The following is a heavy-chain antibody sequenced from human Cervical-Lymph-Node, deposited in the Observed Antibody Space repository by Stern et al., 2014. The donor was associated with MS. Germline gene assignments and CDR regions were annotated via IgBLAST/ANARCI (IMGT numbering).Heavy chain of an antibody. V-gene: IGHV3-7*03. CDR2: IKQDGSEK. Sequence: EVQLVESGGGLVQPGGSLRLSCAASGFTFSSYWMSWVRQAPGKGLERVANIKQDGSEKYYVDSVKGRFTISRDNAKNSLYLQMNSLRAEDTAVYYCARFIVVVPAAIGTPSYYYYGMDVWGQGTTVTVSS. J-gene: IGHJ6*02. CDR1: GFTFSSYW. CDR3: ARFIVVVPAAIGTPSYYYYGMDV. D-gene: IGHD2-2*02.